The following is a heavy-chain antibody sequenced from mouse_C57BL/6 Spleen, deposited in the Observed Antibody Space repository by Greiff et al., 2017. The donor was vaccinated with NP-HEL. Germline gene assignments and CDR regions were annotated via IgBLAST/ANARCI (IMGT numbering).Heavy chain of an antibody. Sequence: EVKLQESGGGLVQPGGSMKLSCVASGFTFSNYWMNWVRQSPEKGLEWVAQIRLKSDNYATHYAESVKGRFTISRDDSKSSVYLQMNNLRAEDTGIYYCTARGNSFAYWGQGTLVTVSA. CDR3: TARGNSFAY. J-gene: IGHJ3*01. CDR2: IRLKSDNYAT. V-gene: IGHV6-3*01. D-gene: IGHD2-1*01. CDR1: GFTFSNYW.